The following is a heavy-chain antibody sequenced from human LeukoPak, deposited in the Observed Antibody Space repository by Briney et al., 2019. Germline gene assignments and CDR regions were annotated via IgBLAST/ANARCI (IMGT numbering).Heavy chain of an antibody. CDR3: AADSSGLLNLPQYDY. D-gene: IGHD3-22*01. CDR2: INHGGSA. CDR1: GGSFSHYY. Sequence: SETLSLTCAIYGGSFSHYYWSWIRQPPGKGLEWIGEINHGGSANYNPSLPSRVTISADTSKKQFYLKFRSVTAADTAVYYCAADSSGLLNLPQYDYWGQGTPVTVSS. J-gene: IGHJ4*02. V-gene: IGHV4-34*01.